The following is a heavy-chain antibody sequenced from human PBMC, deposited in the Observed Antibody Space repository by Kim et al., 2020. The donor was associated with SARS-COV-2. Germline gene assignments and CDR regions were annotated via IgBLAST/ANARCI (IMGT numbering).Heavy chain of an antibody. V-gene: IGHV3-30*02. CDR3: AKAVKSIVSSYFDY. Sequence: ADAVKGRFTISRDNSKNTLYLQMNSLRAEDTAVYYCAKAVKSIVSSYFDYWGQGTLVTVSS. D-gene: IGHD2-21*01. J-gene: IGHJ4*02.